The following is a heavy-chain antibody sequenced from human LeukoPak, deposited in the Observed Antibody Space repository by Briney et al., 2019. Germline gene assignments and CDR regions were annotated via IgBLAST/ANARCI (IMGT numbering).Heavy chain of an antibody. V-gene: IGHV4-39*01. D-gene: IGHD3-22*01. CDR3: ARYGYYYDSSGYYSLSYFDY. CDR2: IYYSGST. CDR1: GGSISSSSYY. Sequence: SETLSLTCTVSGGSISSSSYYWGWIRQPPGKGLEWIGSIYYSGSTYYNPALKIQVTISVDTSKTQFSLKLSSVTAADTAVYYCARYGYYYDSSGYYSLSYFDYGGEGTLVTVSS. J-gene: IGHJ4*02.